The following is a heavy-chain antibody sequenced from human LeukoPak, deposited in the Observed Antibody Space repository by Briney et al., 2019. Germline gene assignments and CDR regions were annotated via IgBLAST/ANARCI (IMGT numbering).Heavy chain of an antibody. V-gene: IGHV4-34*01. CDR2: INHSGST. J-gene: IGHJ3*02. CDR1: GGSFSGYY. CDR3: ARDTEVSSSGWYGAFDI. D-gene: IGHD6-19*01. Sequence: SETLSLPCAVYGGSFSGYYWSWIRQPPGKGLEWIGEINHSGSTNYNPSLKSRVTISVDTSKNQFSLKLSSVTAADTAVYYCARDTEVSSSGWYGAFDIWGQGTMVTVSS.